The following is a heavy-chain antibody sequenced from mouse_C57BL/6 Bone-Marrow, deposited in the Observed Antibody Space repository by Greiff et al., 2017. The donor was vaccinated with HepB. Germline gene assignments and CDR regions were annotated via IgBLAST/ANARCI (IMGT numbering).Heavy chain of an antibody. J-gene: IGHJ2*01. CDR3: ARRTGSLDY. D-gene: IGHD1-1*01. V-gene: IGHV5-17*01. CDR1: GFTFSDYG. CDR2: ISSGSSTI. Sequence: DVHLVESGGGLVKPGGSLKLSCAASGFTFSDYGMHWVRQAPEKGLEWVAYISSGSSTIYYADTVKGRFTISRDNAKNTLFLQMTRLRSEDTAMYYCARRTGSLDYWGQGTTLTVSS.